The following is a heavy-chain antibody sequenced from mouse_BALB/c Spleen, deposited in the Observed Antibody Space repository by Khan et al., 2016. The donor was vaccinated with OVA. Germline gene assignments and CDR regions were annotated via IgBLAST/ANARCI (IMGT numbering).Heavy chain of an antibody. CDR3: VSGGAEHGADGWFAY. J-gene: IGHJ3*01. V-gene: IGHV1-4*01. CDR1: GYTFTNYT. D-gene: IGHD1-1*01. Sequence: QVQLKQSGAELARPGASVKMSCKASGYTFTNYTMHWVKQRHGKALEWIGHINPSNNYTNYNQNFKDKAALIVDKSSSTAYMQLSSLTSEDSAVYYCVSGGAEHGADGWFAYWGQGTLVTVSA. CDR2: INPSNNYT.